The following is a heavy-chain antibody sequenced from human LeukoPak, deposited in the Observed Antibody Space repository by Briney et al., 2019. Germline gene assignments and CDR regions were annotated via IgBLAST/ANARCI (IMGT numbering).Heavy chain of an antibody. V-gene: IGHV3-23*01. CDR3: AKEFGAYYYDSGGYVDY. D-gene: IGHD3-22*01. J-gene: IGHJ4*02. CDR1: GFTFSTYA. CDR2: IIGSGGRK. Sequence: PGGSLRLSCAASGFTFSTYAMSWVRQAPGKGLEWVSAIIGSGGRKHYADSVEGRFTISRDNSKNTLYLQMNSLRAEDTALYYCAKEFGAYYYDSGGYVDYWGQGTLVTVSS.